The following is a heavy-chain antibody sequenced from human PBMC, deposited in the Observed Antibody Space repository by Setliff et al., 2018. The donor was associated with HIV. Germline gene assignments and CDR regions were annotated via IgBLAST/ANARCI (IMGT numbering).Heavy chain of an antibody. J-gene: IGHJ5*02. CDR3: ARAHFLVAMTRNWFDP. CDR2: INPKSGVA. V-gene: IGHV1-2*06. D-gene: IGHD5-12*01. CDR1: GYTFTDFY. Sequence: ASVQVSCKASGYTFTDFYIHWVRQAPGQGLEWIGRINPKSGVADYLKKFQGRVTMTADTLSNTAHMELIRPRFDDTAVYYCARAHFLVAMTRNWFDPWGQGTLVTVSS.